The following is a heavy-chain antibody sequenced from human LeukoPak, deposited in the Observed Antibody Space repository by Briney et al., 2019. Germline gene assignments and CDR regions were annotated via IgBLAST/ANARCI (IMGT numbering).Heavy chain of an antibody. CDR1: GFTFSSYW. J-gene: IGHJ6*02. Sequence: PGGSLRLSCAASGFTFSSYWMSWVRQAPGKGLEWVANMKQDGSEKYYVDSVKGRFTISRDNAKNSLYLQMNSLRAEDTAVYYCARVPYGFYYYYYYGMDVWGQGTTVTVSS. CDR2: MKQDGSEK. D-gene: IGHD3-10*01. V-gene: IGHV3-7*01. CDR3: ARVPYGFYYYYYYGMDV.